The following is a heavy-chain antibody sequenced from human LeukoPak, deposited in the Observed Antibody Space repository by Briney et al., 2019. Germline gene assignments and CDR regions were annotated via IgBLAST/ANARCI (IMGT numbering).Heavy chain of an antibody. J-gene: IGHJ4*02. CDR3: ARDYYDSSGYYYYYFDY. CDR2: IDHTGST. V-gene: IGHV4-59*11. Sequence: EPSETLSLTCSVSGDSISMHYWSWIRQPPGKGLEWIGYIDHTGSTNYNPSLNSRVTISVHTSKNQFSLKLSSVTAADTAVYYCARDYYDSSGYYYYYFDYWGQGTLVTVSS. CDR1: GDSISMHY. D-gene: IGHD3-22*01.